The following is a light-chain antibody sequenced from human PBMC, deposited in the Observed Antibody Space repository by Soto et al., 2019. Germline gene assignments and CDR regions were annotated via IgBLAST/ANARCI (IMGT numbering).Light chain of an antibody. V-gene: IGKV3-20*01. CDR2: GAS. CDR1: QSISNNY. CDR3: QQYISSPLT. J-gene: IGKJ1*01. Sequence: DIVLTQSPGTLSLSPGERATLSCMASQSISNNYLAWCQQKPGQAPRLVIYGASNRATGIPDRFSASGSGTDFTLTISRLEPEDFAVYYCQQYISSPLTFGQGTKVDIK.